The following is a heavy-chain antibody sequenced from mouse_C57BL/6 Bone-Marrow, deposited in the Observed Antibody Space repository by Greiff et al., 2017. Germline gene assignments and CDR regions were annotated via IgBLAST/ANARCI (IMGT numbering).Heavy chain of an antibody. CDR3: ARNYGSSYSYWYFDV. Sequence: VQLQQSGAELARPGASVKLSCKASGYTFTSYGISWVKQRTGQGLEWIGEIYPRSGNTYYNEKFKGKATLTADKSSSTAYMELRSLTSEDSAVYFCARNYGSSYSYWYFDVWGTGTTVTVSS. CDR2: IYPRSGNT. D-gene: IGHD1-1*01. V-gene: IGHV1-81*01. J-gene: IGHJ1*03. CDR1: GYTFTSYG.